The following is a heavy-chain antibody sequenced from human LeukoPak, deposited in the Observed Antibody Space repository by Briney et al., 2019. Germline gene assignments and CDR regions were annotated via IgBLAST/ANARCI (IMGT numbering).Heavy chain of an antibody. Sequence: SETLSLTCAVYGGSFSGYYWSWIRQPPGKGLEWIGEINHSGSTNYNPSLKSRVTISVDTSKNQFSLKLSSVTAADTAVYYCASLYCRGGSCYSDYGGQEPLVTVSS. J-gene: IGHJ4*02. CDR3: ASLYCRGGSCYSDY. CDR2: INHSGST. V-gene: IGHV4-34*01. D-gene: IGHD2-15*01. CDR1: GGSFSGYY.